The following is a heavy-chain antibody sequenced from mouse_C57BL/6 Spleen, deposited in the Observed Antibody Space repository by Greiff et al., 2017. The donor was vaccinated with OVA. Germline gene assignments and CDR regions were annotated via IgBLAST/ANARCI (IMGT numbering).Heavy chain of an antibody. V-gene: IGHV1-18*01. Sequence: VHVKQSGPELVKPGASVKIPCKASGYTFTDYNMDWVKQSHGKSLEWIGDINPNNGGTIYNQKFKGKATLTVDKSSSTAYMELRSLTSEDTAVYYCARMGKDYAMDYWGQGTSVTVSS. CDR1: GYTFTDYN. J-gene: IGHJ4*01. CDR3: ARMGKDYAMDY. CDR2: INPNNGGT.